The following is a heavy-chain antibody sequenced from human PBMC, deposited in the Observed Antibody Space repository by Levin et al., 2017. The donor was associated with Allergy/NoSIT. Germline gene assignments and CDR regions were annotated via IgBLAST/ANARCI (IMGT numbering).Heavy chain of an antibody. D-gene: IGHD3-10*01. J-gene: IGHJ5*02. CDR2: IYYSGST. V-gene: IGHV4-30-4*01. Sequence: SETLSLTCTVSGGSISSGDYYWSWIRQPPGKGLEWIGYIYYSGSTYYNPSLKSRVTISVDTSKNQFSLKLSSVTAAETAVYYCARDDYGAGSYSSWGQGTLVTVSS. CDR1: GGSISSGDYY. CDR3: ARDDYGAGSYSS.